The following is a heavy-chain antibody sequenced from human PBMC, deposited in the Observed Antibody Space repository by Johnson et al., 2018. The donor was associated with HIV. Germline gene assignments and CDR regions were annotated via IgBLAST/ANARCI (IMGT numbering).Heavy chain of an antibody. CDR3: AREGRGAPHDAFDI. CDR1: RFAFKTYA. D-gene: IGHD2-15*01. J-gene: IGHJ3*02. CDR2: ISYDGSKT. V-gene: IGHV3-30*04. Sequence: QVQLVESGGGVVQPGRSRRLSCAASRFAFKTYAMHWVRQTPGKGLEWLAVISYDGSKTYYADSVKGRVTISRDNSKNTLYLQMNSLRAEDTAVYYCAREGRGAPHDAFDIWGQGTMVTVSS.